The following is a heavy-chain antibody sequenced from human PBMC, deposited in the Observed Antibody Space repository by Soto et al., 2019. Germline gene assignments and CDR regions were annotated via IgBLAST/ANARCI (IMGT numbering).Heavy chain of an antibody. V-gene: IGHV1-3*01. Sequence: ASVKVSCKASGYTFTSYALHWVRQAPGQRLEWMGWINAGNGNTKYSQKFQGRVTITADESTSTAYMELSSLRSEDTAVYYCARGYSSSWYYFDYWGQGTLVTVSS. CDR2: INAGNGNT. D-gene: IGHD6-13*01. CDR1: GYTFTSYA. CDR3: ARGYSSSWYYFDY. J-gene: IGHJ4*02.